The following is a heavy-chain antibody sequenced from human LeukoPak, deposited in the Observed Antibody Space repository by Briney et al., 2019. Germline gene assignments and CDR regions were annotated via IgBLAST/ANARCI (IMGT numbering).Heavy chain of an antibody. CDR1: GFTFSSYN. CDR3: ARAITVTNPYYFDS. CDR2: ISSSSGTI. J-gene: IGHJ4*02. V-gene: IGHV3-48*02. Sequence: GGSLRLSCAASGFTFSSYNMNWVRQAPGKGLEWVSYISSSSGTIYYADSVKGRFTISRDNAKNSLYLQVNSLRDEDTAVYYCARAITVTNPYYFDSWGQGTLVTVSS. D-gene: IGHD4-17*01.